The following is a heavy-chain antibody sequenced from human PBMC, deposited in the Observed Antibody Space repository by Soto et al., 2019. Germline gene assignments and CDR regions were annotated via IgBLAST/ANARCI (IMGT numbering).Heavy chain of an antibody. CDR2: NSYNGST. CDR3: ARHGGSYSFDY. J-gene: IGHJ4*02. V-gene: IGHV4-59*08. D-gene: IGHD1-26*01. CDR1: GGSTSSYY. Sequence: QVQLQESGPGLVKPSETLSLTCTVTGGSTSSYYWSWLRQPPGKGLEWIGYNSYNGSTDYNPSLKSRVTISVDTSKNQFSLKLSSATAADTAVYYCARHGGSYSFDYWGQGTLVTVSS.